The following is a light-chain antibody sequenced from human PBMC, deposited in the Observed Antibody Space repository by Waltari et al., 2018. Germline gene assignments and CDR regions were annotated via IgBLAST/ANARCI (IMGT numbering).Light chain of an antibody. V-gene: IGLV2-8*01. J-gene: IGLJ2*01. Sequence: QSALPQPPSASGSPGQSVTLPCTGTSSDVGGYNSVSWYQQHPGKAPKLMIYEVSKRPSGVPDRFSGSKSGNTASLTVSGLQAEDEADYYCSSYAGSNNVVFGGGTKLTVL. CDR2: EVS. CDR1: SSDVGGYNS. CDR3: SSYAGSNNVV.